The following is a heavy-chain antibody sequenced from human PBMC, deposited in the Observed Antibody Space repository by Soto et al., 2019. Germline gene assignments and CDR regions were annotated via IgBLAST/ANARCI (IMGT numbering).Heavy chain of an antibody. CDR2: ISGSGGST. V-gene: IGHV3-23*01. CDR3: AKDMAVAGTVPDY. CDR1: GFTFSSYA. J-gene: IGHJ4*02. D-gene: IGHD6-19*01. Sequence: HPGGSLRLSCAASGFTFSSYAMSWVRQAPGKGLEWVSAISGSGGSTYYADSVKGRFTISRDNSKNTLYLQMNSLRAEDTAVYYCAKDMAVAGTVPDYWRQGTLVSVSS.